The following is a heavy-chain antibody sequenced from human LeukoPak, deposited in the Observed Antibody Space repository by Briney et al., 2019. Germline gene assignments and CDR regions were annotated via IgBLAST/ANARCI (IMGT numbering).Heavy chain of an antibody. J-gene: IGHJ4*02. CDR3: ARLSEFLERSVLTYDFVY. Sequence: KPSETLSLTCTVSGGSISSSSYYWGWIRQPPGKGLEWIGGIYYSGSTYYNPSLKSRVTISVDTSKNQFSLKLSSVTAADTAVYYCARLSEFLERSVLTYDFVYWGQGTLVTVSS. D-gene: IGHD1-1*01. CDR1: GGSISSSSYY. CDR2: IYYSGST. V-gene: IGHV4-39*01.